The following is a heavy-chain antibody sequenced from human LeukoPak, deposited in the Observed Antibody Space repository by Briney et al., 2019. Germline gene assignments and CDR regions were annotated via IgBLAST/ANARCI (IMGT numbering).Heavy chain of an antibody. CDR1: GGTFSSYA. D-gene: IGHD3-16*01. CDR3: AREVGLRSQYFDY. V-gene: IGHV1-69*04. Sequence: AASVRVSCKASGGTFSSYAISWVRQAPGQGLAWLGRIIPILGIANYAQKFQGRVTITADKSTSTAYMELSSLRSEDTAVYYCAREVGLRSQYFDYWGQGSLVTVSS. CDR2: IIPILGIA. J-gene: IGHJ4*02.